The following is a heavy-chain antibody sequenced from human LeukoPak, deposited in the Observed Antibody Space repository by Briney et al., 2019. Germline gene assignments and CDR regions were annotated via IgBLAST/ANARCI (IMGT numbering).Heavy chain of an antibody. CDR3: AKGFSVLASNHYYFYFGVDV. Sequence: GGSLRLSCAASGITFDDYAMHGVRQAPGKGLEWVSLISGDGGSTYYADSVEGRFTISRDNHRNSLYLQMNSLRTEDTALYYCAKGFSVLASNHYYFYFGVDVWGQGTTVTVSS. CDR2: ISGDGGST. CDR1: GITFDDYA. J-gene: IGHJ6*02. D-gene: IGHD3-3*01. V-gene: IGHV3-43*02.